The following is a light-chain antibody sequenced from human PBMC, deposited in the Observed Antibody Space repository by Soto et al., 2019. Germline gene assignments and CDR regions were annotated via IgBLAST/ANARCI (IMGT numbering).Light chain of an antibody. V-gene: IGKV3-20*01. J-gene: IGKJ4*01. CDR3: QQYGSSALT. Sequence: IVWTQSPVTLSLSPGERATLSCRASQSVSSSYLVWYQQRPGQPPRLLIYGTSNRAAGIPDRFTGTGSGTDFTLTIYRLEPEDSAVYYCQQYGSSALTFGGGTK. CDR2: GTS. CDR1: QSVSSSY.